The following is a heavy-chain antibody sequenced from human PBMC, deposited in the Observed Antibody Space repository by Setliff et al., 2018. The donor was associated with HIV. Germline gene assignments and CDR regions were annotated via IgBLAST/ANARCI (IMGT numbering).Heavy chain of an antibody. CDR3: ARAWAVAGSFDY. CDR1: GGSISSYY. D-gene: IGHD6-13*01. J-gene: IGHJ4*02. CDR2: IYTSGST. Sequence: SETLSLTCTVSGGSISSYYWSCIRQPPGKGLEWIGYIYTSGSTNYNPSLKSRVTISVDTSKNQFSLKLSSVTAAGTAVYYCARAWAVAGSFDYWGQGTLGTVSS. V-gene: IGHV4-4*08.